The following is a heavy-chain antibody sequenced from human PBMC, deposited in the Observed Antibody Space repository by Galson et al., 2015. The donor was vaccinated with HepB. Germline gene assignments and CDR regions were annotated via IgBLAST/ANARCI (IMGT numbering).Heavy chain of an antibody. D-gene: IGHD5-18*01. CDR3: AIEDTAMVNWVDP. J-gene: IGHJ5*02. V-gene: IGHV1-46*01. Sequence: SVKVSCKASGYTFTSYYMHWVRQAPGQGLEWMGIINPSGGSTSYAQKFQGRVTMTRDTSTSTVYMELSSLRSEDTAVYYCAIEDTAMVNWVDPWGQGTLVTVSS. CDR1: GYTFTSYY. CDR2: INPSGGST.